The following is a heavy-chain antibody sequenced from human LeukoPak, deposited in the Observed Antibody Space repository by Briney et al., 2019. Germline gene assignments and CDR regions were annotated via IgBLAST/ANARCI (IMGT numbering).Heavy chain of an antibody. V-gene: IGHV4-38-2*02. D-gene: IGHD3-3*01. CDR2: IYYSGST. Sequence: SETLSLTCTVSGYSISSGYYWGWIRQPPGKGLEWIGSIYYSGSTYYNPSLKSRVTISVDTSKNQFSLKLSSVTAADTAVYYCARTSPEWLLRYFDYWGQGTLVTVSS. CDR1: GYSISSGYY. J-gene: IGHJ4*02. CDR3: ARTSPEWLLRYFDY.